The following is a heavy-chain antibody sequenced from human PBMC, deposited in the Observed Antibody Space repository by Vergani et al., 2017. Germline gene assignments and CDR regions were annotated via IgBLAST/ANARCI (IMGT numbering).Heavy chain of an antibody. V-gene: IGHV1-69*13. J-gene: IGHJ4*02. Sequence: QVQLVQSGAEVRTPGSSVKVSCKASGGIFSSYAISWVRQAPGQGLEWMGGIIPIFGTTNYAQKFQGRVTITADESTSTAYMELSRLRSDDTAVYYCARVRRSGLVVVPAALGYFDYWGQGTLVTVSS. CDR1: GGIFSSYA. D-gene: IGHD2-2*01. CDR3: ARVRRSGLVVVPAALGYFDY. CDR2: IIPIFGTT.